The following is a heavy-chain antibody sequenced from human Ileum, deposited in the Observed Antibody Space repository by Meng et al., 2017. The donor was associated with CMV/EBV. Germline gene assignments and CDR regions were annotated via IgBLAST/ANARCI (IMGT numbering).Heavy chain of an antibody. D-gene: IGHD4/OR15-4a*01. CDR1: GGAGSSNSYY. Sequence: VSGGAGSSNSYYWGWFRQPAGKGLEWIGSIYFSGSTYYNPSLESRVTLSVDTSKNQFSLKLTSVTAADTAVYFCARRLAGLGANFDHWGQGAPVTVSS. CDR3: ARRLAGLGANFDH. J-gene: IGHJ4*02. V-gene: IGHV4-39*01. CDR2: IYFSGST.